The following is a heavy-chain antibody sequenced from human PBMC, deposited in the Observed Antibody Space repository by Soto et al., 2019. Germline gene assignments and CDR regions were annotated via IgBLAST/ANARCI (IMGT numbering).Heavy chain of an antibody. CDR1: GGSISSGDYY. Sequence: QVQLQESGPGLVKPSQTLSLTCTVSGGSISSGDYYWSWIRQPPGKGLAWIGYIYYSGSTYYNPSLKSRVTISVDTSKNQFHRKLSSVTAADTAVYYCARGGGGGYCPYYFDYWGQGTLVTVSS. V-gene: IGHV4-30-4*01. D-gene: IGHD2-8*01. J-gene: IGHJ4*02. CDR2: IYYSGST. CDR3: ARGGGGGYCPYYFDY.